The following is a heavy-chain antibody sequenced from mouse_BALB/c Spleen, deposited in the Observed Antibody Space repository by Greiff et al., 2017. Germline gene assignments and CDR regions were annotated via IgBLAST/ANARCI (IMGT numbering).Heavy chain of an antibody. V-gene: IGHV14-4*02. CDR1: GFNIKDYY. CDR3: NAPYLFAY. D-gene: IGHD5-1*01. Sequence: LVESGAELVRSGASVKLSCTASGFNIKDYYMHWVKQRPEQGLEWIGWIDPENGDTAYAPKFQGKATMTADTSSNTAYLQLSSLTSEDTAVYYCNAPYLFAYWGQGTLVTVSA. J-gene: IGHJ3*01. CDR2: IDPENGDT.